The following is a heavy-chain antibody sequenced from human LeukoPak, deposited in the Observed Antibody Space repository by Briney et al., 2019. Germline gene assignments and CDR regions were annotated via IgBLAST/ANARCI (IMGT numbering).Heavy chain of an antibody. CDR1: GDSVSSAT. J-gene: IGHJ4*02. Sequence: SQTLSLTFAISGDSVSSATWNWIRQSPSRGLAWLGRTYYRSKWYFDYGASVKSRITISPDTSRNRFSLQLNSVTPEDTAVYYCTRAPHHWGSDFWGQGTLVTVSS. CDR2: TYYRSKWYF. D-gene: IGHD7-27*01. CDR3: TRAPHHWGSDF. V-gene: IGHV6-1*01.